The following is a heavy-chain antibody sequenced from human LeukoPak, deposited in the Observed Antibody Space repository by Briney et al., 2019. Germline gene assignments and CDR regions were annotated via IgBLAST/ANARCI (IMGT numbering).Heavy chain of an antibody. Sequence: GGSLRLSCAASGFTFNSYAMSWVRQAPGKGLEWVSAISGTGGRTYYADSVKGRFTISRDNSKNTLYLQMNSLRAEDTAVYYCAKETNFYSSGHDAFDIWGQGTMVTVSS. CDR1: GFTFNSYA. V-gene: IGHV3-23*01. J-gene: IGHJ3*02. D-gene: IGHD6-19*01. CDR2: ISGTGGRT. CDR3: AKETNFYSSGHDAFDI.